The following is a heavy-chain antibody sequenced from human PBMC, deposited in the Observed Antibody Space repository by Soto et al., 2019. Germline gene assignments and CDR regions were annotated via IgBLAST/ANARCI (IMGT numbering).Heavy chain of an antibody. CDR2: ISYDEANK. V-gene: IGHV3-30*04. J-gene: IGHJ4*02. CDR1: GFTFSNYA. D-gene: IGHD5-12*01. CDR3: ARTNIVATIYFDY. Sequence: GGSLRLSCAASGFTFSNYAMHWVRRAPGRGLEWVAVISYDEANKYYADSVKGRFTISRDNSKNTLYLQMNSLRAEDTAVYYCARTNIVATIYFDYWGQGTLVTVSS.